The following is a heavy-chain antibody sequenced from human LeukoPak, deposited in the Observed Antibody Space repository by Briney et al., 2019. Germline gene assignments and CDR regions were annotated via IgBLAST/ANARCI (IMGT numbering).Heavy chain of an antibody. CDR3: AREEAAGTLDY. CDR1: GFTFSSYG. CDR2: IWYDGSNK. D-gene: IGHD6-13*01. Sequence: AGGSLRLSCAASGFTFSSYGMHWVRQAPGKGLEWVAVIWYDGSNKYYADSVKGQFTISRDNSKNTLYLQMNSLRAEDTAVYYCAREEAAGTLDYWGQGTLVTVSS. J-gene: IGHJ4*02. V-gene: IGHV3-33*01.